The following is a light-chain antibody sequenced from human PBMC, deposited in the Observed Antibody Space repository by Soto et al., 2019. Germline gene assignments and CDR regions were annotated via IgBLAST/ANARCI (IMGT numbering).Light chain of an antibody. CDR1: SSDVGGSKV. CDR2: DNN. Sequence: QSVLTQPASVSGSPGQSITISCTGPSSDVGGSKVVSWYQHHPGKAPKLIIYDNNKRPSGIPDRFSGSKSGTSATLGITGLQTGDEADYYCGTWDSSLSAYVFGTGTKLTVL. J-gene: IGLJ1*01. V-gene: IGLV1-51*01. CDR3: GTWDSSLSAYV.